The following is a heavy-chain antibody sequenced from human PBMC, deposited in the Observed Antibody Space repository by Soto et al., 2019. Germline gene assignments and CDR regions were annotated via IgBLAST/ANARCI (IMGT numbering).Heavy chain of an antibody. CDR2: IYYSGST. D-gene: IGHD6-13*01. CDR1: GGSISSGGYY. Sequence: SETLSLTCTVSGGSISSGGYYWSWIRQHPGKGLEWIGSIYYSGSTYDNPSLKSRVTISVDTSKNQFSLKLSSVTAADTAVYYCARGRSSSWSSYWGQGTLVTVS. CDR3: ARGRSSSWSSY. V-gene: IGHV4-31*03. J-gene: IGHJ4*02.